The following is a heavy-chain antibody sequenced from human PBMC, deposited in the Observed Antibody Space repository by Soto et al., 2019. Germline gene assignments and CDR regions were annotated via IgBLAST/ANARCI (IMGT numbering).Heavy chain of an antibody. CDR2: INPSGGST. D-gene: IGHD2-21*02. CDR1: GYTFTSYY. Sequence: QVQLVQSGAEVKKPVASVKVSCKASGYTFTSYYMNWVRQAPGQGLEWRGIINPSGGSTTYAQRFLGPASMTTATSPCAVHMELGSLTSEDTAVYYCVRGGVIVVVTAPSDHWCPGTLVTVSS. J-gene: IGHJ4*02. V-gene: IGHV1-46*03. CDR3: VRGGVIVVVTAPSDH.